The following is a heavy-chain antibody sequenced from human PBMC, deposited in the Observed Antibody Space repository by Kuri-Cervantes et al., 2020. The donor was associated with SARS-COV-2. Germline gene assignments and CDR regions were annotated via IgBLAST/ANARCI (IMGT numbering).Heavy chain of an antibody. CDR2: ISAHNGNT. V-gene: IGHV1-18*01. CDR1: GYTFTSYG. J-gene: IGHJ3*02. Sequence: ASVKVSCKASGYTFTSYGISWVRQAPGQGLEWMGWISAHNGNTNYAQKLQGRVTMTTDTSTSTAYMELRSLRSDDTAVYYCAKPRGIVVVPAAMGGAFDIWGQGTMVTVSS. CDR3: AKPRGIVVVPAAMGGAFDI. D-gene: IGHD2-2*01.